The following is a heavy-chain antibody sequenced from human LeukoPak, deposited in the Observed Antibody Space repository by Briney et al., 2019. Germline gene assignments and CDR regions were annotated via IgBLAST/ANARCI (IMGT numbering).Heavy chain of an antibody. CDR3: AKDGGLWVSAHWGDS. J-gene: IGHJ4*02. CDR2: ISGSGGST. D-gene: IGHD7-27*01. CDR1: GFTFSSYA. V-gene: IGHV3-23*01. Sequence: GGSLRLSCAASGFTFSSYAMSWVRQAPGKGLEWVSAISGSGGSTYYADSVEGRFTVSRDNSKNTLFLQMNSLRAEDTAVYYCAKDGGLWVSAHWGDSWGRGTLVTVSS.